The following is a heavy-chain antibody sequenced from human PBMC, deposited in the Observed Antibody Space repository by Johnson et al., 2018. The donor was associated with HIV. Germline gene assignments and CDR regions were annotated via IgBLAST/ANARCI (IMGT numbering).Heavy chain of an antibody. Sequence: VQLVESGGSVVRPGGSLRLSCAASGFTFDDYAMHWVRQAPGKGLEWVSGISGNSGSIGYADSVKGRFTISRDNAKNSLHLQMNSLRAEDTALYYCARGGLGYQNIHDAFDICGQGTMVTVSS. CDR3: ARGGLGYQNIHDAFDI. D-gene: IGHD2-2*01. CDR2: ISGNSGSI. V-gene: IGHV3-9*01. J-gene: IGHJ3*02. CDR1: GFTFDDYA.